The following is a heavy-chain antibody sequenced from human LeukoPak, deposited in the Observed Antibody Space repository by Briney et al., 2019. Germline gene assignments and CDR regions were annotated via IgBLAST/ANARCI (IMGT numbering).Heavy chain of an antibody. CDR2: INPNSGGT. CDR1: GYTFTGYY. Sequence: ASVKVSCKASGYTFTGYYMHWVRQAPGQGLEWMGWINPNSGGTNYAQKLQGRVTMTRDTSISTAYVELSRLRSDDTAVYYCARDLNYYDSSGYYYQWGQGTLVTVSS. J-gene: IGHJ4*02. CDR3: ARDLNYYDSSGYYYQ. V-gene: IGHV1-2*02. D-gene: IGHD3-22*01.